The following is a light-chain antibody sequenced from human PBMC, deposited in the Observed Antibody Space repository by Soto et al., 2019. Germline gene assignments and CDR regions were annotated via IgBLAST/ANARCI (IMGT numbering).Light chain of an antibody. Sequence: DIQITQSPSSLSASVGYRVTITCQASQDISNYLNWYQQKPGKAPKLLIYAASSLQSGVPSRFSGSGSGTDFTLTISSLQPEDFATYYCQQSYSTLRTFGQGTKVDI. CDR1: QDISNY. CDR2: AAS. V-gene: IGKV1-39*01. J-gene: IGKJ1*01. CDR3: QQSYSTLRT.